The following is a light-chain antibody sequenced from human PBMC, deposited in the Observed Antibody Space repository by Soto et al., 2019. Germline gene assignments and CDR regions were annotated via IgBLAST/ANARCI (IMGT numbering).Light chain of an antibody. Sequence: EIVLTQSPATLSLSPGERATLSCRASLSVSSYLAWYQQKPGQAPRLLIYDASNRATGIPARFSGSGSGTDFTLTISSLEPEEFAVYYCQQRSNWPPRMYTFGQGTKLEIK. CDR3: QQRSNWPPRMYT. CDR2: DAS. CDR1: LSVSSY. V-gene: IGKV3-11*01. J-gene: IGKJ2*01.